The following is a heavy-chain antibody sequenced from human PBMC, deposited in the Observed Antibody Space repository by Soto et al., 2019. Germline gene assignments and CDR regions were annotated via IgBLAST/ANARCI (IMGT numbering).Heavy chain of an antibody. J-gene: IGHJ4*02. Sequence: PSETLSLTCTASGGSISSYYWSWIRQPPGKGLEWIGYIYYSGSTNYNPSLKSRVTISVDTSKNQFSLKLSSVTAADTAVYYCARERGDYYDSSGYYPYFDYWGQGTLVTVSS. CDR2: IYYSGST. V-gene: IGHV4-59*01. D-gene: IGHD3-22*01. CDR1: GGSISSYY. CDR3: ARERGDYYDSSGYYPYFDY.